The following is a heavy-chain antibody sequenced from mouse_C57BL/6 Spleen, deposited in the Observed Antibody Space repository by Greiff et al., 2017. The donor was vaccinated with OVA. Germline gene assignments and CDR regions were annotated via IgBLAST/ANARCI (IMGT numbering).Heavy chain of an antibody. Sequence: EVQLVESGGGLVKPGGSLKLSCAASGFTFSSYAMSWVRQTPEKRLEWVATISDGGSYTYYPDNVKGRFTISRDNAKNNLYLQMSHLKSEDTAMYYCASNYGSSYDFDYWGQGTTLTVSS. CDR3: ASNYGSSYDFDY. CDR1: GFTFSSYA. CDR2: ISDGGSYT. D-gene: IGHD1-1*01. V-gene: IGHV5-4*01. J-gene: IGHJ2*01.